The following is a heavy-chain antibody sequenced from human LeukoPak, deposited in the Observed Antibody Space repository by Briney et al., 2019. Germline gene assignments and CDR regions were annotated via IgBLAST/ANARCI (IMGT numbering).Heavy chain of an antibody. J-gene: IGHJ6*02. CDR3: ARRIAVAGDGAYYGMDV. V-gene: IGHV5-51*01. CDR2: IYPGDSDT. CDR1: GYSFTSYW. Sequence: GESLKISCKGSGYSFTSYWIGWVRQMPGKGLEWMGIIYPGDSDTRYSPSFQGQVTISADKSISTAYLQWSSLKASDTAIYYCARRIAVAGDGAYYGMDVWGQGTTVTVPS. D-gene: IGHD6-19*01.